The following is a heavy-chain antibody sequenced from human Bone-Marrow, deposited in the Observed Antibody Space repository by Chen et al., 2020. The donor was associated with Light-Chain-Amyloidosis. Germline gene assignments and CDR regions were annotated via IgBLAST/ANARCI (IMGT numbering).Heavy chain of an antibody. Sequence: EVQLVESGGGLVQPGGSLRLSCAASGITFSSYWMHWVRQAPGKGLVWVSHINYDGSDTTYADSVKGRFTISRDNAKNTLSLQMNSLRAEDTAVYYCVRDGSGAVPFDSWGQGTLVVVSS. J-gene: IGHJ4*02. CDR3: VRDGSGAVPFDS. CDR2: INYDGSDT. CDR1: GITFSSYW. V-gene: IGHV3-74*01. D-gene: IGHD1-1*01.